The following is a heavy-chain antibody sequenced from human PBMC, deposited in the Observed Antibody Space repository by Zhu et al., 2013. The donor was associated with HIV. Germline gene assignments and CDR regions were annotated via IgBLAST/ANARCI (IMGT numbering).Heavy chain of an antibody. V-gene: IGHV1-18*01. CDR3: ARKGDRDYYYYGMDV. CDR1: GYTFTSYG. J-gene: IGHJ6*02. D-gene: IGHD2-21*01. Sequence: QVQLVQSGAEVKKPGASVKVSCKASGYTFTSYGISWVRQAPGQGLEWMGWISAYKGNRHYAQKLQGRVTMTTDTSTSTAYMELRSLKSDDTAVYYCARKGDRDYYYYGMDVWGQGTTVTVSS. CDR2: ISAYKGNR.